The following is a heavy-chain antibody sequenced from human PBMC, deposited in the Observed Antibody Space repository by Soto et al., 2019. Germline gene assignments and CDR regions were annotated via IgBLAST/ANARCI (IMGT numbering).Heavy chain of an antibody. CDR1: GGSVSSGSYY. V-gene: IGHV4-61*01. CDR3: ARDLRRYYDSSGFAAFDI. Sequence: SETLSLTCTVSGGSVSSGSYYWSWIRQPSGKGLEWIGYIYYSGSTNYNPSLKSRVTISVDTSKNQFSLKLSSVTAADTAVYYCARDLRRYYDSSGFAAFDIWGQGTMVTVSS. CDR2: IYYSGST. D-gene: IGHD3-22*01. J-gene: IGHJ3*02.